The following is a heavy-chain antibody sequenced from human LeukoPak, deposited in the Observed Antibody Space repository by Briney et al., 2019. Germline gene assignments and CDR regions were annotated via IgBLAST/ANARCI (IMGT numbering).Heavy chain of an antibody. CDR2: IYPTGNT. D-gene: IGHD6-19*01. J-gene: IGHJ4*02. CDR1: GDSVTSGYY. Sequence: PSETLSLTCTVSGDSVTSGYYWGWIRQPPGKGLEWIGSIYPTGNTYYSPSLKSRIIISVDTSKTHFSLNLTSVTAADTAVYYCTTYKSGWFYFDYWGQGTLVTVSS. V-gene: IGHV4-38-2*02. CDR3: TTYKSGWFYFDY.